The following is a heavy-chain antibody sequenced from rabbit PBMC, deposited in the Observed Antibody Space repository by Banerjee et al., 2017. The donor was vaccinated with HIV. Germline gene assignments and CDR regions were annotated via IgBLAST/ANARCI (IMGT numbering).Heavy chain of an antibody. CDR3: ARMNADTNYYFSL. V-gene: IGHV1S40*01. D-gene: IGHD6-1*01. J-gene: IGHJ4*01. CDR2: INTSSGNT. Sequence: QSLHESGGGLFQPGGSLALTCKASGFSLSNNYVMCWVRQAPGKGLEWIGCINTSSGNTVYASWAKGRFTISKTSSTTVTLQMTSLTAADTATYFCARMNADTNYYFSLWGPGTLVTVS. CDR1: GFSLSNNYV.